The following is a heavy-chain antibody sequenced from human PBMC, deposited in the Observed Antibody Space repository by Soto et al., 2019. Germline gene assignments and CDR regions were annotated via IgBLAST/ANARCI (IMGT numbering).Heavy chain of an antibody. V-gene: IGHV3-21*01. CDR1: GFTFSSYS. J-gene: IGHJ6*02. Sequence: GGSLRLSCAASGFTFSSYSMNWVRQAPGKGLEWVSSISSSSSYIYYADSVKGRFTISRDNAKNSLYLQMNSLRAEDTAVYYCARDLGIAVAGVPHAGMDVWGQGTTVTVSS. CDR3: ARDLGIAVAGVPHAGMDV. CDR2: ISSSSSYI. D-gene: IGHD6-19*01.